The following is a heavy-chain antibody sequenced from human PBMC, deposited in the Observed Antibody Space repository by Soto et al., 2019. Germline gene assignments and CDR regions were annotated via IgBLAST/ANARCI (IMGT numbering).Heavy chain of an antibody. CDR1: GFTFSSYG. Sequence: QVQLVESGGGVVQPGRSLRLSCAASGFTFSSYGMHWVLEAPGKGLEWVAVISYDGSNKYYADTAKGRFTISRDNSKNTLYPQMNSLRAEDRAVYYCAKVRRKAVVAAPFDSWGQGTLVTVSS. D-gene: IGHD2-15*01. V-gene: IGHV3-30*18. CDR2: ISYDGSNK. J-gene: IGHJ4*02. CDR3: AKVRRKAVVAAPFDS.